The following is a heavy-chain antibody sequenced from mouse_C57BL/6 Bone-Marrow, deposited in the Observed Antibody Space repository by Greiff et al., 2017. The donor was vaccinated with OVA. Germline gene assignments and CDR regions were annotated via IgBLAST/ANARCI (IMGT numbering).Heavy chain of an antibody. J-gene: IGHJ2*01. Sequence: EVHLVESGGGLVKPGGSLKLSCAASGFTFSSYAMSWVRQTPEKRLEWVATISDGGSYTYYPDNVKGRFTISRDNAKNNLYLQMSHLKSEDTAMYYCARGFPCGNYCDYWGQGTTLTVSS. V-gene: IGHV5-4*01. CDR3: ARGFPCGNYCDY. CDR2: ISDGGSYT. D-gene: IGHD1-1*02. CDR1: GFTFSSYA.